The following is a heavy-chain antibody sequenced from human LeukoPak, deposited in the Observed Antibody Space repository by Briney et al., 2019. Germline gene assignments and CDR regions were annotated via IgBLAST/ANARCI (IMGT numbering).Heavy chain of an antibody. J-gene: IGHJ5*02. Sequence: SETLSLTCTVSGGSISSHYWSWIRQPPGKGLEWIGNIYYSGSTNYNPSLKSRVTISADTSKNQFSLKLSSVTAAETAVYYCARGVAARRSHWFDPWGRGTLVTVSS. CDR1: GGSISSHY. CDR3: ARGVAARRSHWFDP. CDR2: IYYSGST. V-gene: IGHV4-59*11. D-gene: IGHD6-6*01.